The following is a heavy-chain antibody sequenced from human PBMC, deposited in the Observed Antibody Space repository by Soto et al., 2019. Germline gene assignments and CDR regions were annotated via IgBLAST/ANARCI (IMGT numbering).Heavy chain of an antibody. V-gene: IGHV1-8*01. D-gene: IGHD3-3*01. CDR3: ARLSITIFGVVIIGMDV. CDR1: GYTFTSYD. J-gene: IGHJ6*04. CDR2: MNPNSGNT. Sequence: EASVKVSCKASGYTFTSYDINWVRQATGQGLEWMGWMNPNSGNTGYAQKFQGRVTMTRNTSISTAYMELSSLRSEDTAVYYCARLSITIFGVVIIGMDVWGKGTTVTVSS.